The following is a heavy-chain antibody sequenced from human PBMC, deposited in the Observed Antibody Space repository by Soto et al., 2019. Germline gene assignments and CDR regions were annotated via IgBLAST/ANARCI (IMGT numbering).Heavy chain of an antibody. D-gene: IGHD2-21*02. CDR3: ARDLAYCGGDCYSRGAFDI. V-gene: IGHV3-33*01. CDR1: GFTFSSYG. J-gene: IGHJ3*02. CDR2: IWYDGSNK. Sequence: QVQLVESGGGVVQPGRSLRLSCAASGFTFSSYGMHWVRQAPGKGLEWVAAIWYDGSNKYYADSVKGRFTISRDNSKNTLCLQMNSLRAEDTAVYYCARDLAYCGGDCYSRGAFDIWGQGTMVTVSS.